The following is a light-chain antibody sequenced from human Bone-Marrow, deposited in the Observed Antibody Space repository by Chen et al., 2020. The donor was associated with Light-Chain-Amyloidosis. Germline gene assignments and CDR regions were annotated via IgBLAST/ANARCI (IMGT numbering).Light chain of an antibody. CDR1: RSNIGAPYD. Sequence: QSVLTQPPSVSGAPQQMVHTSCNRCRSNIGAPYDVHWYQQLPGTAPKLLIYGNNNRPSGVPDRFSGSKSGSSASLAITGLRADDEADYYCQSYDTRLRGSVFGGGTRLTVL. J-gene: IGLJ2*01. CDR2: GNN. CDR3: QSYDTRLRGSV. V-gene: IGLV1-40*01.